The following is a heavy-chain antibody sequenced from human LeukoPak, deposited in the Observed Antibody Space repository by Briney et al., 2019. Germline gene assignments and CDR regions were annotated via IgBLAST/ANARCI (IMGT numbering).Heavy chain of an antibody. V-gene: IGHV4-38-2*02. J-gene: IGHJ5*02. D-gene: IGHD3-10*01. CDR1: GYSISNGYY. Sequence: SETLSLTCTVSGYSISNGYYWGWIRQPPGKGLEWIGEINHSGSTNYNPSLKSRVTISVDTSKNQFSLKLSSVTAADTAVYYCARPRWVRGVRGNWFDPWGQGTLVTVSS. CDR3: ARPRWVRGVRGNWFDP. CDR2: INHSGST.